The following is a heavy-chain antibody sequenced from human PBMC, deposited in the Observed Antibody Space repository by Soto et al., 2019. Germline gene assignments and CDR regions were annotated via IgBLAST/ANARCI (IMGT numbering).Heavy chain of an antibody. CDR2: IYYSGST. V-gene: IGHV4-30-4*01. CDR1: GGSISSGDYY. J-gene: IGHJ6*02. D-gene: IGHD2-2*01. CDR3: ARDSNYYYGMDV. Sequence: SETLSLTCTVSGGSISSGDYYWSWIRQPPGKGLEWIGYIYYSGSTYYNPSLKSRVTISVDTSKNQFSLKLSSVTAADTAVYYCARDSNYYYGMDVWGQGTTVTVSS.